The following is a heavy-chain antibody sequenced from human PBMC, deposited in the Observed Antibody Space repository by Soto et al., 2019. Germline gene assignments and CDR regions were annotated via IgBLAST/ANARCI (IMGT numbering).Heavy chain of an antibody. CDR3: ARHKSNYDFWSGSSDY. CDR1: GYSFTSYW. CDR2: IDSSDSYT. D-gene: IGHD3-3*01. J-gene: IGHJ4*02. V-gene: IGHV5-10-1*01. Sequence: GESLKISCKGSGYSFTSYWISWVRQMPGKGLEWMGRIDSSDSYTNYSPSFQGHVTISADKSISTAYLQWSSLKASDTAMYYCARHKSNYDFWSGSSDYWGQGTLVTVSS.